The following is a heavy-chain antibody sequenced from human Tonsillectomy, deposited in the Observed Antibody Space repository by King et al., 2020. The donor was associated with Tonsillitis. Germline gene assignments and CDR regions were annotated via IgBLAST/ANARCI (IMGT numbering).Heavy chain of an antibody. J-gene: IGHJ4*02. CDR1: GFTFSDYY. Sequence: VQLVESGGGLVKPGGSLRLSCAASGFTFSDYYMSWIRQAPGKGLEWVSYISSSSSYTNYADSVKGRFTISRDNAKNSLYLQMNSLRAEDTAVYHCIIERAAAGTGVEVLRFDYWGQGTLVTVSS. V-gene: IGHV3-11*06. D-gene: IGHD6-13*01. CDR2: ISSSSSYT. CDR3: IIERAAAGTGVEVLRFDY.